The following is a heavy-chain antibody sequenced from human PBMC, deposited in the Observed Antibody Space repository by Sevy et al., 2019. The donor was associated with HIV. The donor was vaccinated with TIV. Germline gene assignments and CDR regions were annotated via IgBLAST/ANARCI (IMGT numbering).Heavy chain of an antibody. D-gene: IGHD3-22*01. V-gene: IGHV3-7*04. Sequence: GGSLRLSCAASGFTFSNYWMSWIRQAPGKGLEWVANIKPDGSEGYYVGSVKGRFTISRDNAKNSLYLQMDSRRAGDTAVYFCARGDYYDTSGYYTDAFDIWGQGTMVTVSS. CDR2: IKPDGSEG. CDR1: GFTFSNYW. CDR3: ARGDYYDTSGYYTDAFDI. J-gene: IGHJ3*02.